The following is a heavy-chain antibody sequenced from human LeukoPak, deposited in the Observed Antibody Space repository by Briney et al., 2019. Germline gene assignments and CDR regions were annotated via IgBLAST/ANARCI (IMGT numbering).Heavy chain of an antibody. J-gene: IGHJ4*02. CDR1: GGSISSGGYS. V-gene: IGHV4-30-2*01. CDR2: IYHSGST. D-gene: IGHD3-10*01. CDR3: ARGRGITMVRGGYYFDY. Sequence: SQTLSLTCAVSGGSISSGGYSWSWIRQPPGKGLEWIGYIYHSGSTYYNPSLKSRVTISVDRSKNQFSLKLSSVTAADTAVYYCARGRGITMVRGGYYFDYWGQGTLVTVSS.